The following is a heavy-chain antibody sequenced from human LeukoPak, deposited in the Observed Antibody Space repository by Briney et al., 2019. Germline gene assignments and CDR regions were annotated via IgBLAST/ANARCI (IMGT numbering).Heavy chain of an antibody. J-gene: IGHJ4*02. V-gene: IGHV3-30*03. CDR2: ISYDGSNK. Sequence: PGGSLRLSCAASGFTFSSYGMHWVRQAPGKGLEWVAVISYDGSNKYYADSVKGRFTISRDNSKNTLYLQMNSLRAEDTAVYYCARVSRGSYHFEYWGQGALVTVSS. D-gene: IGHD1-26*01. CDR3: ARVSRGSYHFEY. CDR1: GFTFSSYG.